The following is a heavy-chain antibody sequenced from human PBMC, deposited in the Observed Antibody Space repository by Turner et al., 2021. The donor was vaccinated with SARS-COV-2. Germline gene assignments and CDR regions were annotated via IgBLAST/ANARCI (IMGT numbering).Heavy chain of an antibody. J-gene: IGHJ4*02. V-gene: IGHV3-73*01. CDR1: GFTFSGSA. CDR2: IRSKANSYAT. Sequence: EEQLVESGGGLVQPGGSLKLSCAASGFTFSGSAMHWVRQASGKGLEWVGRIRSKANSYATAYAASVKGRFTISRDDSKNTAYLQMNSLKTEDTAVYYCTIYCSGGSCYGIWGQGTLVTVSS. CDR3: TIYCSGGSCYGI. D-gene: IGHD2-15*01.